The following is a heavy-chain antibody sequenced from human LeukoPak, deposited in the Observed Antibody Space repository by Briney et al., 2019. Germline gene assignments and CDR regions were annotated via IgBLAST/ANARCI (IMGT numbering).Heavy chain of an antibody. D-gene: IGHD3-10*01. CDR3: ARGAGYYGSGSYSPQNWFDP. Sequence: GASVKVSCKSSGYTFTSYYMHWVRQAPGQGLEWMGWINPNSGGTNYAQKFQGRVTMTRDTSISTAYMELSRLRSDDTAVYYCARGAGYYGSGSYSPQNWFDPWGQGTLVTVSS. CDR1: GYTFTSYY. V-gene: IGHV1-2*02. CDR2: INPNSGGT. J-gene: IGHJ5*02.